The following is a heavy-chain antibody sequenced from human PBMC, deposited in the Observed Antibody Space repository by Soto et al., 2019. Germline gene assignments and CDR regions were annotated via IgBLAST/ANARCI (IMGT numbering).Heavy chain of an antibody. CDR3: ARSYCGGDCPNNWFXT. J-gene: IGHJ5*02. CDR2: INPSGGST. D-gene: IGHD2-21*02. CDR1: GYILSSYY. V-gene: IGHV1-46*01. Sequence: ASVKVSCKASGYILSSYYMHWVRQAPGQGLEWMGIINPSGGSTTYAQKFQGRVTMTRDTSTSTVYMELSSLRSDDTAMYYCARSYCGGDCPNNWFXTWGQGTLVTVSS.